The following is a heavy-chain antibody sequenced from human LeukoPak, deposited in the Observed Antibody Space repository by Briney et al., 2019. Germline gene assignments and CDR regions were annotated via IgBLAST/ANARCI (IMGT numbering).Heavy chain of an antibody. CDR2: INHSGST. V-gene: IGHV4-34*01. CDR1: GGSFSGYY. J-gene: IGHJ4*02. Sequence: SETMSLTCAVYGGSFSGYYWSWIRQPPGKGLEWIGEINHSGSTNYNPSLKSRVTISVDTSKNQFSLKLSSVTAADTAVYYCARPTSRGYYYDSSGYYSLWGQGTLVTVSS. CDR3: ARPTSRGYYYDSSGYYSL. D-gene: IGHD3-22*01.